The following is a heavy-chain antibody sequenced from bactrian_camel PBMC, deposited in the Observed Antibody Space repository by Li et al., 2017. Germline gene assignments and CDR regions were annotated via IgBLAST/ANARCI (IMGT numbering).Heavy chain of an antibody. CDR2: IDSDGTL. CDR1: GFVFSAYT. CDR3: VNRAWNGVSWYDNY. Sequence: DVQLVESGGGLVQPGGSLRLSCATSGFVFSAYTMTWIRQRPGKEFEWVAAIDSDGTLDYADSVKGRFTISGDNAKNTLYLQLNVLKTEDTAMYYCVNRAWNGVSWYDNYWGQGTQVTVS. D-gene: IGHD6*01. V-gene: IGHV3S10*01. J-gene: IGHJ4*01.